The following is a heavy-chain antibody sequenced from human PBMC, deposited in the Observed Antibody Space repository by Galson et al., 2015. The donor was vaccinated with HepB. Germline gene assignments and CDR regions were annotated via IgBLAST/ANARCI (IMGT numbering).Heavy chain of an antibody. Sequence: SLRLSCAASGFTFSSYAMSWVRQAPGKGLEWVSVISGSGGSTYYADSVKGRFTIPRDNSKNTLYLQMNSLRAEDTAVYYCAKCGGPRYYDSRVVCYYGMDVWGQGTTVTVSS. J-gene: IGHJ6*02. CDR2: ISGSGGST. CDR1: GFTFSSYA. CDR3: AKCGGPRYYDSRVVCYYGMDV. D-gene: IGHD3-22*01. V-gene: IGHV3-23*01.